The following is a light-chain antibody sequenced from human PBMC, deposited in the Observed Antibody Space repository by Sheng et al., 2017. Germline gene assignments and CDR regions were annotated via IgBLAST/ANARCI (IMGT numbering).Light chain of an antibody. CDR2: GAS. V-gene: IGKV3-20*01. CDR1: QSVDSSY. CDR3: QQYSSSSGLT. J-gene: IGKJ4*01. Sequence: DIVLTQSPGTLSLSPGERATLSCRASQSVDSSYFTWYQQSPGQAPRLLIYGASSRATGIPDRFNGSGSGTDFTLTISRLEPEDFAVYHCQQYSSSSGLTFGGGTKVEIK.